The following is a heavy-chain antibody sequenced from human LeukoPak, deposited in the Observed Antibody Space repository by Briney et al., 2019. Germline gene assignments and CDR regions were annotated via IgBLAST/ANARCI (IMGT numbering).Heavy chain of an antibody. J-gene: IGHJ4*02. CDR2: IYYSGST. Sequence: SETLSLTCTVSGGSISSSSYYWGWIRQPPGKGLEWIGSIYYSGSTYYNPSLKSRVTISVDTSKNQFSLKLSSVTAADTAVYYCARGRGWLQSGNDYWGQGTLVTVSS. D-gene: IGHD5-24*01. CDR1: GGSISSSSYY. V-gene: IGHV4-39*07. CDR3: ARGRGWLQSGNDY.